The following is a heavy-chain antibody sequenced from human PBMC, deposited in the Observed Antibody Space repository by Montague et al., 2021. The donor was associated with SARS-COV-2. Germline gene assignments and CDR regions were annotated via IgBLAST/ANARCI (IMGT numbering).Heavy chain of an antibody. Sequence: TLSLTCSVSGGSISNGSYPWSWIRQPPGKGLEWIGYIFPGGSTYYNASLQSRDTISIDNSKKQLSLRLTSITAADTAVYFCARGGADFGDYGWLDPWGQGILVTVS. CDR1: GGSISNGSYP. D-gene: IGHD4-17*01. V-gene: IGHV4-30-2*01. CDR2: IFPGGST. CDR3: ARGGADFGDYGWLDP. J-gene: IGHJ5*02.